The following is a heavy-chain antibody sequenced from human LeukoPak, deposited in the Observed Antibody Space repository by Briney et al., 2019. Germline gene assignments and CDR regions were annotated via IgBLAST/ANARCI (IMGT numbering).Heavy chain of an antibody. J-gene: IGHJ4*02. Sequence: ASVKVTCKASGYSFTGYYMHWVRQTPGQGPEWMGWINPNSGGTNYAQKFQGRVTMTRDTSISTAYMELNSLKSDDTAVYYCARRCSYDYGYRDYWGQGTLVTVSS. V-gene: IGHV1-2*02. CDR3: ARRCSYDYGYRDY. CDR2: INPNSGGT. D-gene: IGHD5-18*01. CDR1: GYSFTGYY.